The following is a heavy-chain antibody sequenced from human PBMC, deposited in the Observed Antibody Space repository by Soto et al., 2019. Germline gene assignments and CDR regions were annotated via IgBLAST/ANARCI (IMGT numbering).Heavy chain of an antibody. V-gene: IGHV4-34*01. CDR2: INHSGST. CDR1: GGSFSGYY. J-gene: IGHJ6*02. Sequence: PSETLSLTCAVYGGSFSGYYWSWIRQPPGKWLEWIGEINHSGSTNYNPSLKSRVTISVDTPKNQFSLKLSSVSAADTAVYYCARGRAYCSSNSCYARYYYYYGMDVWGQGXTVTVYS. D-gene: IGHD2-2*01. CDR3: ARGRAYCSSNSCYARYYYYYGMDV.